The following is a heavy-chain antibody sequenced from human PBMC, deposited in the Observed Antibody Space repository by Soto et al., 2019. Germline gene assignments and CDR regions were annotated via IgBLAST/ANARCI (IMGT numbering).Heavy chain of an antibody. D-gene: IGHD4-4*01. CDR1: GFTFSSYA. J-gene: IGHJ2*01. Sequence: QVQLVESGGGVVQPGRSLRLSCAASGFTFSSYAMHWVRQAPGKGLEWVAVISYDGSNKFYADSVKGRFIMSRDNSKKTLYMRMNSLRAEDTAVYYCARTLWRDDYNWGYFDLWGRGPRVPVSS. CDR2: ISYDGSNK. V-gene: IGHV3-30-3*01. CDR3: ARTLWRDDYNWGYFDL.